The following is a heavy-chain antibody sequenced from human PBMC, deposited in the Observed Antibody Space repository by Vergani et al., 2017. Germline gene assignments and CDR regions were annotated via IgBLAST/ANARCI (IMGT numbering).Heavy chain of an antibody. J-gene: IGHJ6*03. CDR1: GGSVSSGSYY. Sequence: QVQLQESGPGLVKPSETLSLTCTVSGGSVSSGSYYWSWIRQPAGKGLEWIGYIYYSGSTNYNPSLKSRVTISVDTSKNQFSLKLSSVTAADTAVYYCASSSGYYYDYMDVWGKGTTVTVSS. V-gene: IGHV4-61*10. CDR2: IYYSGST. D-gene: IGHD6-6*01. CDR3: ASSSGYYYDYMDV.